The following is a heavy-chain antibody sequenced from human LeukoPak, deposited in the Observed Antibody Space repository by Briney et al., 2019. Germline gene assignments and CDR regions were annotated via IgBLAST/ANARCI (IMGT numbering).Heavy chain of an antibody. CDR2: IPSGGGNI. V-gene: IGHV3-30*03. CDR3: ARDRSGRFDP. J-gene: IGHJ5*02. CDR1: GFTFSTYG. D-gene: IGHD3-10*01. Sequence: AGGSLRLSCAASGFTFSTYGFHWVRQAPGKGLEWVAIIPSGGGNIYYADSVRGRFTISRDNSRNTLYLQMDSLRAEDTAVYYCARDRSGRFDPWGQGTLATVSS.